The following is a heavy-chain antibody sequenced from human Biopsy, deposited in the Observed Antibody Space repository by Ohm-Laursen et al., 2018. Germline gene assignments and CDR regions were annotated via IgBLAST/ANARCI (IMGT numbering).Heavy chain of an antibody. CDR1: GGTFTNYA. D-gene: IGHD6-19*01. V-gene: IGHV1-69*06. CDR3: AAGTRYSSGWYNAVDF. Sequence: GASVKVSCKASGGTFTNYAISWVRQAPGQGLEWMGGIIPFFGTSDYAQTFQGRVTITADKSTSTSYMELTRLRSEDSAVYYCAAGTRYSSGWYNAVDFWGQGTMVTVSS. J-gene: IGHJ3*01. CDR2: IIPFFGTS.